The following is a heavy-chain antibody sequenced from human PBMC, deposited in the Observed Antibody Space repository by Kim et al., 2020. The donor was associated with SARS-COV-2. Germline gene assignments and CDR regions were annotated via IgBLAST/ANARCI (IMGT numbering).Heavy chain of an antibody. CDR2: INSDGSST. J-gene: IGHJ5*02. D-gene: IGHD2-2*01. CDR1: GFTFSSYW. V-gene: IGHV3-74*01. CDR3: TRGLVVVVPAAYLKGTKPYNWFDP. Sequence: GGSLRLSCAASGFTFSSYWMHWVRQAPGKGLVWVSRINSDGSSTSYADSVKGRFTISRDNAKNTLYLQMNSLRAEDTAVYYCTRGLVVVVPAAYLKGTKPYNWFDPWGQGTLVTVSS.